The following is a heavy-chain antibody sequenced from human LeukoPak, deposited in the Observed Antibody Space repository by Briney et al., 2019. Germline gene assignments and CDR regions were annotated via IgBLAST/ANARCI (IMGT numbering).Heavy chain of an antibody. V-gene: IGHV4-39*07. J-gene: IGHJ4*02. CDR2: IYYSGST. D-gene: IGHD6-19*01. CDR1: GGSISSSSYY. CDR3: ARGGKQWLVSAFFFDY. Sequence: SETLSLTCTVSGGSISSSSYYWGWIRQPPGKGLEWIGSIYYSGSTYYNPSLKSRVTISVDTSKNQFSLKLISATAADTAVYYCARGGKQWLVSAFFFDYWGQGILVSVSS.